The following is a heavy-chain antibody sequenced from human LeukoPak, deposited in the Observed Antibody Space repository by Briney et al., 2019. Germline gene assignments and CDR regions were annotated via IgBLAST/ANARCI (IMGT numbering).Heavy chain of an antibody. V-gene: IGHV4-34*01. Sequence: KPSGTLSLTCAVYGGSFSGYYWSWIRQPPGKGLEWIGEINHSGSTNYNPSLKSRVTISVDTSKNQFSLKLSSVTAADTAVYYCARGTVYSGYDRLGPPHAFDIWGQGTMVTVSS. CDR1: GGSFSGYY. D-gene: IGHD5-12*01. CDR2: INHSGST. J-gene: IGHJ3*02. CDR3: ARGTVYSGYDRLGPPHAFDI.